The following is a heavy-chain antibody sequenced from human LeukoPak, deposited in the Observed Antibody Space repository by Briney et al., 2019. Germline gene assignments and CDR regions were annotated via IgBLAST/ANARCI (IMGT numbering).Heavy chain of an antibody. CDR3: ARADRPPVTDV. J-gene: IGHJ6*02. D-gene: IGHD2-21*02. CDR2: ISRSGDIV. V-gene: IGHV3-11*01. Sequence: GGSLRLSCAASGFTFSDNYMTWIRQAPGRGLEWVSYISRSGDIVSYADSVKGRFTISRDNSKNTLYLQMNSLRAEDTAVYYCARADRPPVTDVWGQGTTVTVSS. CDR1: GFTFSDNY.